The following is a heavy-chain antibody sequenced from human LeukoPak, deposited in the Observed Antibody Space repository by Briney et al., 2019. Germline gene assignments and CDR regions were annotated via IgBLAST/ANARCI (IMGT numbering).Heavy chain of an antibody. CDR1: GGSISSTYYF. J-gene: IGHJ4*02. V-gene: IGHV4-39*07. D-gene: IGHD2-2*01. Sequence: SETLSLTCTVSGGSISSTYYFWGWIRQPPGRGLEWIGSIYHSGTTYYGPSPKSRATISVDKSKNQFSLKLSSVTAADTAIYYCAHASSTKIDYWGQGTLVTVSS. CDR3: AHASSTKIDY. CDR2: IYHSGTT.